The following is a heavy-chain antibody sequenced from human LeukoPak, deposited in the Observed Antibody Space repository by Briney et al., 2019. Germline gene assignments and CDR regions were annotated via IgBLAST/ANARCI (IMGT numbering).Heavy chain of an antibody. Sequence: GASVKVSCKASGYTFTGYYMHWVRQAPGQGLESMGWINPNSGGTNYAQKFQGWVTMTRDTSISTAYMELSRLRSDDTAVYYCARAPRAMDYYYYYGMDVWGKGTTVTVSS. CDR3: ARAPRAMDYYYYYGMDV. V-gene: IGHV1-2*04. J-gene: IGHJ6*04. D-gene: IGHD5-18*01. CDR2: INPNSGGT. CDR1: GYTFTGYY.